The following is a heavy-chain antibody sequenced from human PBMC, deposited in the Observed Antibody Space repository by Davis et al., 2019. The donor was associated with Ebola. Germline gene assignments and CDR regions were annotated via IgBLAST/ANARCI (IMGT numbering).Heavy chain of an antibody. Sequence: ASVKVSCKASGYTFTSYDINWVRQATGQGLEWMGWMNPNSGNTGYAQKFQGRVTMTRDTSISTAYMELSRLRSDDTAVYYCARDSSDCTGGVCTALFDHWGQGTLVTVSS. D-gene: IGHD2-8*02. CDR3: ARDSSDCTGGVCTALFDH. CDR2: MNPNSGNT. J-gene: IGHJ4*02. V-gene: IGHV1-8*02. CDR1: GYTFTSYD.